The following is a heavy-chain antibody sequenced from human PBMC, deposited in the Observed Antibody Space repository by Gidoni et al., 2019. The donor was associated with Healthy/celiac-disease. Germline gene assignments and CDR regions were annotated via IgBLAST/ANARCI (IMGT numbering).Heavy chain of an antibody. CDR3: AHKRELVVDWGPYFDC. D-gene: IGHD2-15*01. Sequence: QITLKESGPTPVKPTQTRTLTCNVSGFSLTTSSVGVGWIRLPPGKALGWLALFYWDDDKRYSPSLKSRLTITKDTSNNQVVLTMTNLDPVDTATYYCAHKRELVVDWGPYFDCWGQGTLVTVSS. CDR1: GFSLTTSSVG. CDR2: FYWDDDK. J-gene: IGHJ4*02. V-gene: IGHV2-5*02.